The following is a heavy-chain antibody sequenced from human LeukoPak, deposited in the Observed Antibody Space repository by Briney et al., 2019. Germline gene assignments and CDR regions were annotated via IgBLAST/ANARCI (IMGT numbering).Heavy chain of an antibody. J-gene: IGHJ4*02. Sequence: GGSLRLSCAASGFTFSSFWLSWFRQAPGKGLEWVANINEDGSAKYYVDSVKGRFSISRDNAKNSLYLQMNSLRAEDTAVYYCARDRSRLSSSSNFDYWGQGTLVTVSS. V-gene: IGHV3-7*01. D-gene: IGHD6-6*01. CDR1: GFTFSSFW. CDR2: INEDGSAK. CDR3: ARDRSRLSSSSNFDY.